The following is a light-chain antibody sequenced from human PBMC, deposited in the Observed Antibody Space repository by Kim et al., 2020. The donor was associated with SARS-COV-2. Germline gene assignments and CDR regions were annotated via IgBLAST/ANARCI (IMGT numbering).Light chain of an antibody. Sequence: GQRVTISCSGSTSNIGSNTMNWYQQLPGTAPRLLIYSNSQRPSGVPDRFSGSKSGTSASLAISGLQSEDEADYYCAAWDDRLNGWVFGGGTQLTVL. CDR1: TSNIGSNT. CDR2: SNS. V-gene: IGLV1-44*01. J-gene: IGLJ3*02. CDR3: AAWDDRLNGWV.